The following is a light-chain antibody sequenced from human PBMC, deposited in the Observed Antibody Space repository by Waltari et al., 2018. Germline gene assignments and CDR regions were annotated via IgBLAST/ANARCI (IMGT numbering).Light chain of an antibody. CDR1: QSVDKY. V-gene: IGKV3-20*01. J-gene: IGKJ1*01. CDR2: HTS. Sequence: EIVLTQSPGTLSLSPGERATLSCRASQSVDKYLAWYQQKPGQATRLLIYHTSTRATGIPDRFSGSGFGTDFSLTISRLEPEDFAVYYCQKYNSLPATFGQGTKVEVK. CDR3: QKYNSLPAT.